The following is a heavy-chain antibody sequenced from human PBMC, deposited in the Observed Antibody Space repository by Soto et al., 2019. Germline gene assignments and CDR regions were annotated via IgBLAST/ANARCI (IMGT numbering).Heavy chain of an antibody. CDR3: ASGSTVINTLDF. V-gene: IGHV4-30-4*01. CDR1: SGSITSGDYY. CDR2: NYYGGST. Sequence: QVQLQESGPGLVKPSQTLSLTCTVSSGSITSGDYYWSWIRQPPGKALEWVGYNYYGGSTYYNPSLESRITLSLDTAKNQFSLELTSVTAADTAVYYCASGSTVINTLDFWGQGTLVTVSS. D-gene: IGHD4-17*01. J-gene: IGHJ4*02.